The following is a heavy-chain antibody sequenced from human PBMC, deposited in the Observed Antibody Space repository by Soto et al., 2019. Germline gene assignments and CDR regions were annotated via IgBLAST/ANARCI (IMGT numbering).Heavy chain of an antibody. CDR1: VYSVSSNSAA. CDR3: ARGTYYDILTGRRKHSNWFDP. D-gene: IGHD3-9*01. Sequence: PSQNLSLTCAISVYSVSSNSAAWSWIIQSPSRGLEWLGRTYYRSKWYNDYAVSVKSRITINPDTSKNQFSLQLNSVTPEDTDVYYCARGTYYDILTGRRKHSNWFDPWGQGTLVTVSS. V-gene: IGHV6-1*01. CDR2: TYYRSKWYN. J-gene: IGHJ5*02.